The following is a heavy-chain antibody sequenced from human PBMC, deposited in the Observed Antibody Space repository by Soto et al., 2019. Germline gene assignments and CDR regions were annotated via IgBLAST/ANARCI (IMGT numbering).Heavy chain of an antibody. CDR1: GFIVSSNY. V-gene: IGHV3-53*04. CDR3: LRGRYGSQIH. D-gene: IGHD3-10*01. CDR2: LYSGGAT. Sequence: EVRLVESGGGLVQPGGSLRLSCAASGFIVSSNYMTWVRQAPGKGLEWVSLLYSGGATHYAASAKGRFTISSHSSQNTLFLQMNSRRTEDTATYYCLRGRYGSQIHWGQGTKVTVSS. J-gene: IGHJ4*02.